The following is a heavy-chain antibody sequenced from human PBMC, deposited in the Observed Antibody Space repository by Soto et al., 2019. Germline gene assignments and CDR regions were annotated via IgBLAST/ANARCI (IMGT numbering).Heavy chain of an antibody. V-gene: IGHV1-69*01. Sequence: QVQLVQSGAEVKKAGSSVKVSCKASGGTFSGYAISWVRQAPGQGLEWMGGIIPIFGTANYAQKFQGRVTITADESTSTAYMELSSLRSEDTAVYYCARPRPWLVDDAFDIWGQGTMVTVSS. CDR2: IIPIFGTA. J-gene: IGHJ3*02. CDR1: GGTFSGYA. CDR3: ARPRPWLVDDAFDI. D-gene: IGHD6-19*01.